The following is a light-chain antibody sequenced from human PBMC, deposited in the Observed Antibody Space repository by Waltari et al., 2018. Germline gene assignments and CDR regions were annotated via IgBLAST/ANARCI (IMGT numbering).Light chain of an antibody. J-gene: IGKJ4*01. Sequence: DIQMTQSPSTLSVSVGDRITITCRTSQSVKNNLAWYQQKPGKAPKVLIHKASRLEGGVPSRFSGSGYGTEFTLASSSMQPHDFATYYCQEYDSMPVTFGGGTRVEIK. CDR1: QSVKNN. CDR2: KAS. V-gene: IGKV1-5*03. CDR3: QEYDSMPVT.